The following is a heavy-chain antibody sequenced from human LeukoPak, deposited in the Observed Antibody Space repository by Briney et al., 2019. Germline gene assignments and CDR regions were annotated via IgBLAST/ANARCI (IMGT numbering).Heavy chain of an antibody. CDR3: ASSITIFGVVQPFDY. CDR1: GGSISSSSYY. Sequence: PSETLSLTCTVSGGSISSSSYYWGWIRQPPGKGLEWIGSIYYSGSTYYNPSLKSRVTISVDTSKNQFSLKLSSVTAADTAVYYCASSITIFGVVQPFDYWGQGTLVTVSS. J-gene: IGHJ4*02. CDR2: IYYSGST. V-gene: IGHV4-39*01. D-gene: IGHD3-3*01.